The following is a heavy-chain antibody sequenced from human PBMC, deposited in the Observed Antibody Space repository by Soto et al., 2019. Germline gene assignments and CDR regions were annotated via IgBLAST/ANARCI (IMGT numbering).Heavy chain of an antibody. CDR1: GFTFSSYG. J-gene: IGHJ4*02. CDR2: IRYDGSNK. Sequence: PGGSLRLSCAASGFTFSSYGMHWVRQAPGKGLEWVAVIRYDGSNKYYADSVKGRFTISRDNAKNTLYLQMNSLRAEDTAVYYCARARADYYDSSGYPLGYWGQGTLVTVSS. CDR3: ARARADYYDSSGYPLGY. D-gene: IGHD3-22*01. V-gene: IGHV3-33*03.